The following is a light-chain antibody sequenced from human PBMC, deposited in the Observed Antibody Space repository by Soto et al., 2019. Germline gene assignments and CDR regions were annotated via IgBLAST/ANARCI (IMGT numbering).Light chain of an antibody. CDR1: SSDIGDYNY. CDR3: TSYVGNNDYV. CDR2: GDT. Sequence: QSVLTPPPSASGSPGQSVTFSCTGSSSDIGDYNYVHWYQQHPGKAPKLMIYGDTKRPSGVPDRFSGSKSGNTASLTVSGHYDDDDDYYYYTSYVGNNDYVFGTGTKVTVL. J-gene: IGLJ1*01. V-gene: IGLV2-8*01.